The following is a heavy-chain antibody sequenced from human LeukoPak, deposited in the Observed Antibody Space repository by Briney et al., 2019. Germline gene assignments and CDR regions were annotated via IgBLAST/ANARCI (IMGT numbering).Heavy chain of an antibody. J-gene: IGHJ3*02. CDR2: IKQDGSEK. CDR1: GFTFSSYW. V-gene: IGHV3-7*01. Sequence: GGSLRLSCAASGFTFSSYWMSWVRQAPGKGLEWVANIKQDGSEKYYVDSVKGRFTISRDNAKNSLYLQMNSLRAEDTAVYYCARDRHQRHFDWLFSAFDIWGQGTMVTVSS. CDR3: ARDRHQRHFDWLFSAFDI. D-gene: IGHD3-9*01.